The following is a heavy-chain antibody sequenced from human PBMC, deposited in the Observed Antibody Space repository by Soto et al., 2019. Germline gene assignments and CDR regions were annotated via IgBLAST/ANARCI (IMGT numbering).Heavy chain of an antibody. CDR3: ARDGGAVEFPFDY. J-gene: IGHJ4*02. CDR2: INAGNGNT. Sequence: QVQLVQSGAEVKKPGASVKVSCKASGYTFTSYAMHWVRQAPGQRLEWMGWINAGNGNTKYSQKFQGRVTITRDTSASTAYMELSSLRSEDTAVYYCARDGGAVEFPFDYWGQGTLVTVSS. D-gene: IGHD6-19*01. V-gene: IGHV1-3*01. CDR1: GYTFTSYA.